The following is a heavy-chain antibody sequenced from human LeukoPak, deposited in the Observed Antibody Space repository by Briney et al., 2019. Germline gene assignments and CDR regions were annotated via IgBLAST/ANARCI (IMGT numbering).Heavy chain of an antibody. Sequence: GGSLRLSCAASGFTFSSFGMSWVRQAPGEGLGWVSAISGIGVRTYYADSVKGLFTISRNNSKNTLYLQISSLRAEDTAVYYCAKSGLNRFDYWGQGTLVTVSS. CDR3: AKSGLNRFDY. CDR1: GFTFSSFG. J-gene: IGHJ4*02. V-gene: IGHV3-23*01. CDR2: ISGIGVRT. D-gene: IGHD2-15*01.